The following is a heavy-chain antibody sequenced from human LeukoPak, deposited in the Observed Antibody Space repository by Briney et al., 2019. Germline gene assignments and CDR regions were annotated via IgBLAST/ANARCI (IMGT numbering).Heavy chain of an antibody. V-gene: IGHV4-31*03. CDR1: GGSISSGGYY. CDR2: IYYSGST. D-gene: IGHD4-17*01. J-gene: IGHJ4*02. Sequence: SETLSLTCTVSGGSISSGGYYWSWIRQHPGKGLEWIGYIYYSGSTYYNPSLKSRVTISVDTSKNQFSLELSSVTAADTAVYYCARHSYGDYFSYWGQGTLVTVSS. CDR3: ARHSYGDYFSY.